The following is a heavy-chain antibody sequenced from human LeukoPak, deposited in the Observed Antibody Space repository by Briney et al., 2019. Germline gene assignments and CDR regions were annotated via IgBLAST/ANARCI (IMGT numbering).Heavy chain of an antibody. V-gene: IGHV4-59*01. D-gene: IGHD3-16*02. J-gene: IGHJ4*02. CDR3: ARYVWGSYPTFEDY. Sequence: SETLSLTCTVSGGSSSSYYRSWIRQPPGKGLEWIGYIYYSGSTNYNPSLKSRVTISVDTSKKQFSLKLSSVIAADTAVYYCARYVWGSYPTFEDYWGQGTLVTVSS. CDR2: IYYSGST. CDR1: GGSSSSYY.